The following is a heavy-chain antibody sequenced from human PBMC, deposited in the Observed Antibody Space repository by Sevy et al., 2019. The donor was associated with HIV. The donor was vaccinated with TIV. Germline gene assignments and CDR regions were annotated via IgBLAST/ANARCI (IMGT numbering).Heavy chain of an antibody. CDR2: ISGSGTRT. CDR3: RKGGGGHYDPDEIAYYFYYYNMDV. V-gene: IGHV3-23*01. D-gene: IGHD3-22*01. J-gene: IGHJ6*03. Sequence: GGSLRLSCAVSGFSFDSYGMTWVRQAPGKGLEWVSAISGSGTRTYYADSVKGRFIISRDNSKNTLDLQMNSLRAEDTANYYWRKGGGGHYDPDEIAYYFYYYNMDVWGKGTTVTVSS. CDR1: GFSFDSYG.